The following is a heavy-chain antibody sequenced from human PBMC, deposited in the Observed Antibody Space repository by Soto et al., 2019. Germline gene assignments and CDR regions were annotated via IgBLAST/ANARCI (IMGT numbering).Heavy chain of an antibody. Sequence: ASVKVSCKASGYTFTSYYINWVRQATGQGLEWMGWMNPNSGNTGYAQKFQGRVTMTRNTSISTAYMELSSLRSEDTAVYYCARWASSGWYSYYYYGMDVWGQGTTVTVSS. J-gene: IGHJ6*02. CDR2: MNPNSGNT. CDR1: GYTFTSYY. V-gene: IGHV1-8*01. D-gene: IGHD6-19*01. CDR3: ARWASSGWYSYYYYGMDV.